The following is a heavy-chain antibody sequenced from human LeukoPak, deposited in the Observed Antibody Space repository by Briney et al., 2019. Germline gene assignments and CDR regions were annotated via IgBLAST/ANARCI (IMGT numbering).Heavy chain of an antibody. J-gene: IGHJ4*02. CDR2: IIPILGIA. V-gene: IGHV1-69*04. CDR1: GGTFSSYA. CDR3: ASNPYCSGGSCYSPAWFDY. Sequence: ASVKVSCKASGGTFSSYAISWVRQAPGQGLEWMGRIIPILGIANYAQKFQGRATITADKSTSTAYMELSSLRSEDTAVYYCASNPYCSGGSCYSPAWFDYWGQGTLVTVSS. D-gene: IGHD2-15*01.